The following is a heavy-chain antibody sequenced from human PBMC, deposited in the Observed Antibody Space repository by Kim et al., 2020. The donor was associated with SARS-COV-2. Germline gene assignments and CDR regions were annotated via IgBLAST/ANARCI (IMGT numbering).Heavy chain of an antibody. J-gene: IGHJ4*02. CDR3: ARGPNAFHYGSGSYYGY. V-gene: IGHV1-46*01. CDR1: GYTFTSYY. CDR2: INPSGGST. D-gene: IGHD3-10*01. Sequence: ASVKVSCKASGYTFTSYYMHWVRQAPGQGLEWMGIINPSGGSTSYAQKFQGRVTMTRDTSTSTVYMELSSLRSEDTAVYYCARGPNAFHYGSGSYYGYWGQGTLVTVSS.